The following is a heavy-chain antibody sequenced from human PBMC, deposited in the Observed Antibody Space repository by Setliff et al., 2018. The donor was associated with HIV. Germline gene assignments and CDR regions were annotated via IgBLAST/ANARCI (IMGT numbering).Heavy chain of an antibody. Sequence: GGSLRLSCAASGFSLSNSDVNWVRQAPGKGLEWVSSISGGFAYFADSVKGRFRLTKDDSNNKLYLQMNSLRVEDTAGYHCAKAPQLAHCSGVRCYPFDYWGQGSLVTVSS. CDR2: ISGGFA. CDR3: AKAPQLAHCSGVRCYPFDY. CDR1: GFSLSNSD. V-gene: IGHV3-23*01. J-gene: IGHJ4*02. D-gene: IGHD2-15*01.